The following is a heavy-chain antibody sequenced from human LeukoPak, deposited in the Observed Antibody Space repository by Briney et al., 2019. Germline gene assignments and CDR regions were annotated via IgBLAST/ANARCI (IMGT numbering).Heavy chain of an antibody. D-gene: IGHD6-13*01. Sequence: SETLSLTCTVSGGSISSGGYYWSWIRQHPGKGLEWIGYIYYSGSTYYNPSLKSRVTISVDTSKNQFSLKLSSVTAADTAVYYCARGYSSSWYGYYYYYMDVWGKGTTVIVSS. J-gene: IGHJ6*03. CDR3: ARGYSSSWYGYYYYYMDV. V-gene: IGHV4-31*03. CDR2: IYYSGST. CDR1: GGSISSGGYY.